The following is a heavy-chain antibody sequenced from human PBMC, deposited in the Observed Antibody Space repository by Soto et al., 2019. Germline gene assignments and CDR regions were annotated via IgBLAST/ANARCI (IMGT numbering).Heavy chain of an antibody. CDR2: ISSSSSYI. CDR3: ARVVYYDSTGYQY. CDR1: GFTFSSYS. V-gene: IGHV3-21*01. D-gene: IGHD3-22*01. J-gene: IGHJ4*02. Sequence: GGSLRLSFAASGFTFSSYSMTWVRQAPGKGLEWVSSISSSSSYIYYADSVKGRFTISRDNAKNSLYLQMNSLRAEDTAVYYCARVVYYDSTGYQYGGQGTLVTVSS.